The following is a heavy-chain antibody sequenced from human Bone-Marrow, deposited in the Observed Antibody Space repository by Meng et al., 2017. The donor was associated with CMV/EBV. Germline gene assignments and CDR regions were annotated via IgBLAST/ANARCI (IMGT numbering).Heavy chain of an antibody. CDR3: ARRATLGPHIVGATKAPFGY. Sequence: ASVKVSCKASGYTFTSYGISWVRQAPGQGLEWMGWISAYNGNTNYAQKLQGRVTMTTDTSTSTVYMELSSLRSEDTAVYYCARRATLGPHIVGATKAPFGYWGQGTLVTVSS. CDR2: ISAYNGNT. J-gene: IGHJ4*02. D-gene: IGHD1-26*01. V-gene: IGHV1-18*01. CDR1: GYTFTSYG.